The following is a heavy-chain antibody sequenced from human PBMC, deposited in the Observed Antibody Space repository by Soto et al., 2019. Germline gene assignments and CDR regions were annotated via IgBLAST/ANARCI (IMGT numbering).Heavy chain of an antibody. J-gene: IGHJ5*02. Sequence: QVQLVQSGAEVKKPVSSVKVSCKASGGTFSSYAIRWVRQAPGQGLEWMGGIIPIFGTANYAQKFQGRVTITADKYKSTAYMELSSLRSEDTAVYYCARGWRTYYYDSSGYSTWGQGTLVTVSS. D-gene: IGHD3-22*01. CDR2: IIPIFGTA. V-gene: IGHV1-69*06. CDR1: GGTFSSYA. CDR3: ARGWRTYYYDSSGYST.